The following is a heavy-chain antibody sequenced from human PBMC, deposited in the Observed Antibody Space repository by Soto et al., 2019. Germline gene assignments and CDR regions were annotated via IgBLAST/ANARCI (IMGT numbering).Heavy chain of an antibody. CDR3: ARDGEWLLSTYYYYGMDV. V-gene: IGHV1-69*13. Sequence: SVKVSCKASGGTFSSYAISWVRQAPGQGLEWMGGIIPIFGTANYAQKFQGRVTITADESTSTAYMELSSLRSEDTAVYYCARDGEWLLSTYYYYGMDVWGQGTTVTVS. CDR1: GGTFSSYA. CDR2: IIPIFGTA. J-gene: IGHJ6*02. D-gene: IGHD3-3*01.